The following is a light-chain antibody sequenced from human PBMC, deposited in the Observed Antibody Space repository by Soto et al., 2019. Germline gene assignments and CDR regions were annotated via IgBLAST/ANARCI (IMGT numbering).Light chain of an antibody. V-gene: IGKV3-15*01. CDR2: GTS. Sequence: EIVMTQSPATLSVSPGESATLSCRASQSVSSNLAWYQQKPGQASRLLIYGTSTRATGIPARFSGSGSGTDFTLTISSLQSEDFAVYYCQQYNNWPPWTFGQGTKVEIK. J-gene: IGKJ1*01. CDR3: QQYNNWPPWT. CDR1: QSVSSN.